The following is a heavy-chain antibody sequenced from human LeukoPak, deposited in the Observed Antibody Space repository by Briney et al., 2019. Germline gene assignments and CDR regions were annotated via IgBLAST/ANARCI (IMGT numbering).Heavy chain of an antibody. CDR3: ARDLDP. J-gene: IGHJ5*02. CDR2: ISSSSSTI. CDR1: GFTFSSYS. Sequence: PGGSLRLSCAASGFTFSSYSMNWVRQAPGKGLEWVSYISSSSSTIYCADSVKGRFTISRDNAKNSLYLQMNSLRAEDTAVYYCARDLDPWGQGTLVTVSS. V-gene: IGHV3-48*04.